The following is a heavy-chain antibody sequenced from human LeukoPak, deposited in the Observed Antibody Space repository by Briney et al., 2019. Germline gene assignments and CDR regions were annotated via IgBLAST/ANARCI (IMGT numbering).Heavy chain of an antibody. D-gene: IGHD4-23*01. CDR2: INPSGGSA. CDR3: ARDFGVNLHYFAY. J-gene: IGHJ4*02. V-gene: IGHV1-46*01. CDR1: GYTFTSYG. Sequence: GASVKVSCKASGYTFTSYGISWVRQAPGQGLERMGIINPSGGSATYAQTFQGRVTMTRDTSTSTVYMELSSLISDDTAVYYCARDFGVNLHYFAYWGQGTLVTVSS.